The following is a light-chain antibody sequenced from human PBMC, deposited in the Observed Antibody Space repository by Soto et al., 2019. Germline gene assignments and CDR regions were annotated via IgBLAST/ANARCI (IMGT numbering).Light chain of an antibody. V-gene: IGLV1-44*01. CDR3: AVWDGSLNGPV. CDR2: TNN. CDR1: SSNIGSNT. J-gene: IGLJ3*02. Sequence: QSVLTQPPSVSGTPGQRVTISCSGSSSNIGSNTVNWYQQLPGTAPKVLIYTNNERPSGVPDRFSGSKSGTSASLAFSGLQSEDEADYYCAVWDGSLNGPVFGGGTKLTVL.